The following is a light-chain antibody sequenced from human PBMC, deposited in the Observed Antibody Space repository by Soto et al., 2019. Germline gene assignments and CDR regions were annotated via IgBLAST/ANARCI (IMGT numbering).Light chain of an antibody. J-gene: IGKJ4*01. CDR1: QSVNSD. CDR2: GAS. V-gene: IGKV3D-15*01. CDR3: QQYNNWLDT. Sequence: EIVLTQSPATLSLSPGERATLSCRASQSVNSDVAWYQQKVGKTPRLLIHGASTRATGIAARFSGSGSGTEFTLTISGLQSEDFATYYCQQYNNWLDTFGGGTKVDI.